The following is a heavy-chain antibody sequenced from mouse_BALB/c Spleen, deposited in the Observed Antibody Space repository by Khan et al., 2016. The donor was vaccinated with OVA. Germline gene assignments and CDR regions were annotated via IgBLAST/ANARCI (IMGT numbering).Heavy chain of an antibody. V-gene: IGHV2-9-2*01. CDR1: GFSLTNYD. Sequence: QVQLKESGPGLVAPSQSLSITCTVSGFSLTNYDISWMRQTPGKGLEWLGVIWTGGGTNYNSVFMSRLSITKDNYKSQVFLKMNSLQTDDTAIYYYVRRGKYYGSCYWYFDVWGAGTTVTVSS. D-gene: IGHD1-1*01. J-gene: IGHJ1*01. CDR2: IWTGGGT. CDR3: VRRGKYYGSCYWYFDV.